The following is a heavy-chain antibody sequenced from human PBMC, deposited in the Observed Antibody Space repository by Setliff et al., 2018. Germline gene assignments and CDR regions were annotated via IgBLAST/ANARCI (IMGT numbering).Heavy chain of an antibody. D-gene: IGHD5-12*01. J-gene: IGHJ4*02. Sequence: ASVKVSCKTSGYNFITFGISWVRQAPGQGLEWMGWISPYNEKTNYTEKFQGRVTMTTDTSTTTVYMEVASLRSDDTAVYYCVRGPGPSVVVAMPFDRWGQGTLVTVSS. CDR2: ISPYNEKT. CDR1: GYNFITFG. V-gene: IGHV1-18*01. CDR3: VRGPGPSVVVAMPFDR.